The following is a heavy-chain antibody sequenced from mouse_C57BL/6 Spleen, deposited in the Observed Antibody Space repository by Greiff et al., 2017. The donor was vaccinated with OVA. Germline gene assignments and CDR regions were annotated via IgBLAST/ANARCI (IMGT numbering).Heavy chain of an antibody. D-gene: IGHD1-1*01. Sequence: QVQLQQPGAELVMPGASVKLSCKASGYTFTSYWMHWVKQRPGQGLEWIGEIDPSDSYTNYNQKFKGKSTLTVDKSSSTAYMQLSSLTSEDSAVYYCARTLTTVVADYFDYWGQGTTLTVSS. J-gene: IGHJ2*01. CDR2: IDPSDSYT. V-gene: IGHV1-69*01. CDR3: ARTLTTVVADYFDY. CDR1: GYTFTSYW.